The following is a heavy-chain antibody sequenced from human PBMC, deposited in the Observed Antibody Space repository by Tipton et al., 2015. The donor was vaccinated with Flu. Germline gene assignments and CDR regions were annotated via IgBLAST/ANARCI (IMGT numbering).Heavy chain of an antibody. Sequence: QLVQSGGGLIQRGGSLRLSCAVSGFTVTSNYMAWVRQAPGRGLEWVSVIYSGGTTFYADSVKGRFTISRDNSKNTLYLQMNSLRVEDTAVYYCARGRRYCSTTTCLLPFDFWGQGTLVTVSS. V-gene: IGHV3-53*01. CDR2: IYSGGTT. CDR3: ARGRRYCSTTTCLLPFDF. D-gene: IGHD2-2*01. J-gene: IGHJ4*02. CDR1: GFTVTSNY.